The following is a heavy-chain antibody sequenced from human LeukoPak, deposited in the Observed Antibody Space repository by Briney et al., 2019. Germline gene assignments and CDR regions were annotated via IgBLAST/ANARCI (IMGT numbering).Heavy chain of an antibody. V-gene: IGHV3-23*01. CDR2: ISGSGETT. J-gene: IGHJ4*02. CDR1: GFTFSTYA. Sequence: GGSLRLSCAVSGFTFSTYAMRWVRQAPGKGLEWVSIISGSGETTYYADSVKGRFTISRDNSKNTLYLQMNSLGVEDTAVYYCAKEFYYDGSGYGPLFDYWGQGTLVTVSS. CDR3: AKEFYYDGSGYGPLFDY. D-gene: IGHD3-22*01.